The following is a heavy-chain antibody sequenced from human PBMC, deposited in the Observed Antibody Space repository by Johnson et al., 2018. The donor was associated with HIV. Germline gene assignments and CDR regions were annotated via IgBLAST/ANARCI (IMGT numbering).Heavy chain of an antibody. Sequence: VQLVESGGGLVQPGGSLRLSCAASEFTVSCGYMNWVRQAPGKGLEWVSGINWNGDNTGYSDSVKGRFTISRDNAKNSLYLQMNSLRAEDMAVYYCARGIQPDAFDIWGQGTMVTVSS. CDR3: ARGIQPDAFDI. CDR1: EFTVSCGY. CDR2: INWNGDNT. V-gene: IGHV3-20*04. D-gene: IGHD2-2*01. J-gene: IGHJ3*02.